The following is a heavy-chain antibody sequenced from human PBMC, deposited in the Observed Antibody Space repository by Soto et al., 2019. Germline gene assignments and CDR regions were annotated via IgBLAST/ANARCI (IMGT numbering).Heavy chain of an antibody. V-gene: IGHV4-34*01. CDR2: INHSGST. CDR1: GGSFSGYY. D-gene: IGHD3-22*01. Sequence: QVQLQQWGAGLLKPSETLSLTCAVYGGSFSGYYWSWIRQPPGKGLEWIGEINHSGSTNYNPSLKSRVTISVDTSKNQFSLKLSSVTAADTAVYYCARDAGSGYYDSSGYYYTFDYWGQGTLVTVSS. CDR3: ARDAGSGYYDSSGYYYTFDY. J-gene: IGHJ4*02.